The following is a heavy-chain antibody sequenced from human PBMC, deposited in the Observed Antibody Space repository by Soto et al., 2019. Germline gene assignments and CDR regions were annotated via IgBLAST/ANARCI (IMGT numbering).Heavy chain of an antibody. CDR1: GFTFSSYA. D-gene: IGHD2-15*01. Sequence: EVQLLESGGGLVQPGGSLRLSCAACGFTFSSYAMSWVRQAPGKGLEWVSAISGSGGSTYYADSVKGRFTISRDNSKNTLYLQMNSLRAEDTAVYYCAKDLCSGGSCYSGSWGQGTLVTVSS. CDR3: AKDLCSGGSCYSGS. CDR2: ISGSGGST. J-gene: IGHJ4*02. V-gene: IGHV3-23*01.